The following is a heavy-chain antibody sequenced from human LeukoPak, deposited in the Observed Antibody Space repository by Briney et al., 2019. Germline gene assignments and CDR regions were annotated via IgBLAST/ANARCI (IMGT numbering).Heavy chain of an antibody. CDR1: GGSISSYY. CDR3: ARDLVAVASQWFGP. D-gene: IGHD6-19*01. CDR2: IYTSGST. V-gene: IGHV4-4*07. Sequence: SETLSLTCTVSGGSISSYYWSWIRQPAGKGLEWIGRIYTSGSTNYNPSLKSRVTMSVDTSKNQFSLKLSSVTAADTAVYYCARDLVAVASQWFGPWGQGALVTVSS. J-gene: IGHJ5*02.